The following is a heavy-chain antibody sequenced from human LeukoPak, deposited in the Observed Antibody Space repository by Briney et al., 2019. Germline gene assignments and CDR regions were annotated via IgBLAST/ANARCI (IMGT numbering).Heavy chain of an antibody. CDR3: AKDSTGYFDY. CDR1: GFTFSSYG. V-gene: IGHV3-30*18. D-gene: IGHD3-9*01. CDR2: ISYDGSNK. J-gene: IGHJ4*02. Sequence: GRSLRLSCAASGFTFSSYGMHWVRQAPGKGPEWVAVISYDGSNKYYADSVKGRFTISRDNSKKTLYLQMNSLRAEDTALYYCAKDSTGYFDYWGQGTLVTVSS.